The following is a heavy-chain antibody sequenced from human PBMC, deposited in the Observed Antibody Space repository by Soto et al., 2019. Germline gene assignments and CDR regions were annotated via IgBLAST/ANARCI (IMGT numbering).Heavy chain of an antibody. CDR3: ARAGVRGNAILDYYYYYYMDV. J-gene: IGHJ6*03. Sequence: ASVKVSCKASGYTFTSYDINWVRQATGQGLERMGWMNPNSGNTGYAQKFQGRVTMTRNTSISTAYMELSSLRSEDTAVYYCARAGVRGNAILDYYYYYYMDVWGKGTTVTVSS. V-gene: IGHV1-8*01. CDR2: MNPNSGNT. CDR1: GYTFTSYD. D-gene: IGHD2-8*01.